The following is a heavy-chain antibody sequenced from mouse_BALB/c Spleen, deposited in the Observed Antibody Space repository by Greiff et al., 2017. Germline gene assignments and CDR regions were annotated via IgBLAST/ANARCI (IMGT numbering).Heavy chain of an antibody. CDR1: GYTFPSYV. D-gene: IGHD1-1*01. CDR3: ARSKLITTVGAMDD. CDR2: INPYNDGT. Sequence: VQLQQSGPELVQPGASVTMSCTASGYTFPSYVMHWVKQKPGQGLEWIGYINPYNDGTKYNEKFKGKATLTSDKSSSTAYMELSSLTSEDSAVYYCARSKLITTVGAMDDWGQGTSVTVSS. J-gene: IGHJ4*01. V-gene: IGHV1-14*01.